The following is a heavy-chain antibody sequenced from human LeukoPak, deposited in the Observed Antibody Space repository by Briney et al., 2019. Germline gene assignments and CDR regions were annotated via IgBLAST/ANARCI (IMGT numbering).Heavy chain of an antibody. V-gene: IGHV6-1*01. D-gene: IGHD2-15*01. J-gene: IGHJ3*02. CDR1: GDSVSSNSAA. CDR2: TYYRSKWYN. Sequence: SQTLSLTCAISGDSVSSNSAAWNWIRQSPSRGLEWLGRTYYRSKWYNDYAVSVKSRITINPDTSKNQFSLQLSSVTAADTAVYYCARGRYCSADICSGGDAFDIWGQGTMVSVSS. CDR3: ARGRYCSADICSGGDAFDI.